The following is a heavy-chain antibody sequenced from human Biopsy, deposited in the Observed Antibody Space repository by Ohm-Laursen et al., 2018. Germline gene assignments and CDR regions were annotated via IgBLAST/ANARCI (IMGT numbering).Heavy chain of an antibody. CDR1: GFTFSRFW. CDR2: TNEDGSHT. CDR3: ALAAAQTVTHFDY. Sequence: SLRLSCVASGFTFSRFWIHWVRQAPGKGLAWVSHTNEDGSHTDYADSVKGRFTISRDNTKNSLYLQMNSLRADDTAVYYCALAAAQTVTHFDYWGQGTLVTVSS. J-gene: IGHJ4*02. D-gene: IGHD4-17*01. V-gene: IGHV3-74*01.